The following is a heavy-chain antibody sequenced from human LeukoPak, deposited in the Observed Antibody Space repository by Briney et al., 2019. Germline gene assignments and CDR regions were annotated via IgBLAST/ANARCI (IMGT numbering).Heavy chain of an antibody. CDR3: AHYGDYRRYFDY. V-gene: IGHV3-48*04. CDR2: LSGSGITT. Sequence: GGSLRFSCAASGFTFSNSAMSWVRQAPGKGLEWVSTLSGSGITTYYADSVKGRFTISRDNAKNSLYLQMNSLRAEDTAVYYCAHYGDYRRYFDYWGQGTLVTVSS. CDR1: GFTFSNSA. D-gene: IGHD4-17*01. J-gene: IGHJ4*02.